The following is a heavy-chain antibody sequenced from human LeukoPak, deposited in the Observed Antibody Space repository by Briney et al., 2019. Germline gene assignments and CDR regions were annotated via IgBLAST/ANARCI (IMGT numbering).Heavy chain of an antibody. Sequence: SETLSLTCTFSGVSISSYSWSWIRQPPGKGLEWLGFLYYSGSTNYNPSLKSRVAMSLDTSKNQLSLRLTTLTAAYTAVYYCARAPSILAAARRWGQGTLVTVSS. CDR3: ARAPSILAAARR. CDR1: GVSISSYS. V-gene: IGHV4-59*01. CDR2: LYYSGST. J-gene: IGHJ4*02. D-gene: IGHD2/OR15-2a*01.